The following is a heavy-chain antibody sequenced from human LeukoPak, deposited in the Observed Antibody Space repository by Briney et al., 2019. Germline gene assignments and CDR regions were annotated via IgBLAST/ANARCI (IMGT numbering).Heavy chain of an antibody. D-gene: IGHD3-10*01. CDR1: GGSISSGDYY. CDR3: ARVWGGEFVDY. J-gene: IGHJ4*02. CDR2: IYYSGST. Sequence: PSETLSLTSTVSGGSISSGDYYWSWIRQPPGKGLEWIGDIYYSGSTFSNPSLKSRVTISVDTSKSQFSLKLSSVTAADTAVYYCARVWGGEFVDYWGQGTRVTVSS. V-gene: IGHV4-30-4*08.